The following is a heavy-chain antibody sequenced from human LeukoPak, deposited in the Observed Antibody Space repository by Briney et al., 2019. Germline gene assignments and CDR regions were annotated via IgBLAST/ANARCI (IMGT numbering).Heavy chain of an antibody. CDR1: AFTVSSKF. CDR3: AKEEYTSAWYSLPRND. V-gene: IGHV3-53*05. CDR2: IYSGRTT. D-gene: IGHD6-19*01. J-gene: IGHJ4*02. Sequence: GGSLRLACAASAFTVSSKFMSWVRQAPGKGLEWVARIYSGRTTYYADSVKGRFTISRDDSKNTVYLLMNSLRAEDTAVYYCAKEEYTSAWYSLPRNDWGQGTLVTVSS.